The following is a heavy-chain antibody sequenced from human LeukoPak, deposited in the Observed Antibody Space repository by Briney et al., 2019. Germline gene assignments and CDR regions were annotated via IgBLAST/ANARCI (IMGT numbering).Heavy chain of an antibody. Sequence: GGSLRLSCAASGFTFSSYAMSWVRQAPGKGLEWVSVIYSGGSTYYADSVKGRFTISRDNSKNTLYLQMNSLRAEDTAVYYCARSQRYLYYYGSGSPDYFDYWGQGTLVTVSS. CDR3: ARSQRYLYYYGSGSPDYFDY. J-gene: IGHJ4*02. CDR1: GFTFSSYA. D-gene: IGHD3-10*01. V-gene: IGHV3-53*01. CDR2: IYSGGST.